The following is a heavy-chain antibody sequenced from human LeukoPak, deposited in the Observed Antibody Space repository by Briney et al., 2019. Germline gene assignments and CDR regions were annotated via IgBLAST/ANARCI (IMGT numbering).Heavy chain of an antibody. V-gene: IGHV3-15*01. CDR3: AIDEPNYAPYDFDY. Sequence: GGSLRLSCAASRFTFSNAWMNWVRQAPGKGLEWVGRIKSKADGETTDYAAPVKGRFTISRDDSNNMVYLQMISLKIEDTAVYYCAIDEPNYAPYDFDYWGQGNLVTVSS. D-gene: IGHD4/OR15-4a*01. J-gene: IGHJ4*02. CDR2: IKSKADGETT. CDR1: RFTFSNAW.